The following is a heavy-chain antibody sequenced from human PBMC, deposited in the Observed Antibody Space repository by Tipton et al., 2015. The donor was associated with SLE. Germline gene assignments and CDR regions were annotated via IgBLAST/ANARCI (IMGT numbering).Heavy chain of an antibody. Sequence: TLSLTCTVSGGSINTGGYYWSWIRQLPGKGLEWIGYIYYTGTTYYNPSVKSRVTISLDTSQNQFSLQLNSVTAADTAVYYCARVNDFLLYGMDVWGQGTTVTVSS. J-gene: IGHJ6*02. CDR1: GGSINTGGYY. V-gene: IGHV4-31*03. D-gene: IGHD3-3*01. CDR2: IYYTGTT. CDR3: ARVNDFLLYGMDV.